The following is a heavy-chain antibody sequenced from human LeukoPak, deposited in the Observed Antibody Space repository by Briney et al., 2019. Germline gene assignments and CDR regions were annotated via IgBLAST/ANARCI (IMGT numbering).Heavy chain of an antibody. Sequence: GGSLRLSCAASGFTFSSYGMHWVRQAPGKGLEWVAFIQYDGNEKYFADSVKGRFTISRDNSKNTLYLQMNSLRPEDTTLYFCARGTNWAFDYWGQGTLVTVSS. CDR2: IQYDGNEK. CDR3: ARGTNWAFDY. CDR1: GFTFSSYG. D-gene: IGHD1-1*01. V-gene: IGHV3-30*02. J-gene: IGHJ4*02.